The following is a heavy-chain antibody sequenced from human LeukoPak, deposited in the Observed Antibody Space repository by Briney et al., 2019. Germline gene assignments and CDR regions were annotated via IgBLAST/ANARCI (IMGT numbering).Heavy chain of an antibody. V-gene: IGHV1-46*01. D-gene: IGHD6-19*01. Sequence: ASVNVSCKASRYTFTNYYMHWVRQAPGQGLDWMVIINPSGGSTSYAQKFQGRVTMTRDTSTSTVYMELSSLRSEDTAVYYCAREGLKSSGWYWRKGTRIGWFDPWGQGTLVTVSS. CDR2: INPSGGST. CDR3: AREGLKSSGWYWRKGTRIGWFDP. J-gene: IGHJ5*02. CDR1: RYTFTNYY.